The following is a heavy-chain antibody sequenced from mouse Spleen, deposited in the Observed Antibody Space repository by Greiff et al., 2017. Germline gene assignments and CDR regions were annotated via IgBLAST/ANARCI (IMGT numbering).Heavy chain of an antibody. Sequence: QVQLQQSGAELVKPGASVKMSCKASGYTFTSYWMHWVKQRPGQGLEWIGVIDPSDSYTSYNQKFKGKATLTVDTSSSTAYMQLSSLTSEDSAVYYCTRWGNWDVDYWGQGTTLTVSS. CDR3: TRWGNWDVDY. D-gene: IGHD4-1*01. CDR2: IDPSDSYT. J-gene: IGHJ2*01. V-gene: IGHV1S127*01. CDR1: GYTFTSYW.